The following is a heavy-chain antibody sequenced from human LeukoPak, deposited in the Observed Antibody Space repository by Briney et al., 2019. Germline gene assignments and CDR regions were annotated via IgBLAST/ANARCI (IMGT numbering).Heavy chain of an antibody. CDR3: AKDHVTWGNRYFDH. J-gene: IGHJ4*02. CDR2: IWHDGTKI. V-gene: IGHV3-30*02. D-gene: IGHD3-16*01. Sequence: GGSLRLSCAASGVTFSTYGMHWVRQAPGKGLEWVAFIWHDGTKIYYADSVQGRFTISRDNSKNTLYLEMNSLSGEDTALYYCAKDHVTWGNRYFDHWGQGTLGTVSS. CDR1: GVTFSTYG.